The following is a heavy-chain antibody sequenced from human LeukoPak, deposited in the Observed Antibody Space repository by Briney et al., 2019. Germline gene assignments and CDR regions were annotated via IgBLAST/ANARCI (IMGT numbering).Heavy chain of an antibody. CDR3: AKPISGGLAVTADWFAP. V-gene: IGHV3-23*01. CDR1: GFAFSFFA. CDR2: INANSGTR. D-gene: IGHD6-19*01. J-gene: IGHJ5*01. Sequence: GGSLRLSCEASGFAFSFFAMSWIRQAPAKGLEWVSTINANSGTRSYAASVRGRFTISRDNSKNTLYLQLNTLRADDTAVYYCAKPISGGLAVTADWFAPWGQGTLVVVSS.